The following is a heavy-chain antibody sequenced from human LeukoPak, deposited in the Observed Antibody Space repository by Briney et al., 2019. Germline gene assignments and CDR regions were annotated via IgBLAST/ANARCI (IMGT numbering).Heavy chain of an antibody. CDR1: GGSFSGYY. CDR2: INHSGST. J-gene: IGHJ4*02. Sequence: SETLSLTCAVYGGSFSGYYWSWIRQPPGKGLEWIGEINHSGSTNYNPSLKSRVTMSVDTSKNQFSLKLRSVTAADTAVYYCARGSSDFDYWGQGTLVTVSS. V-gene: IGHV4-34*01. CDR3: ARGSSDFDY.